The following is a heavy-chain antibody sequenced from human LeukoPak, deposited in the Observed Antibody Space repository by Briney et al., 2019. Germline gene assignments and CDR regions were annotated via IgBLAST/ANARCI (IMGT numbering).Heavy chain of an antibody. CDR2: INHSGST. J-gene: IGHJ4*02. Sequence: PSETLSLTCAVYGGSFSGYYWSWIRQPPGKGLEWIGEINHSGSTNYNPSLKSRVTISVDTSKNQFSLKLSSVTAADTAVYYCARATRGYSYGYNWWGQGILVTVSS. D-gene: IGHD5-18*01. V-gene: IGHV4-34*01. CDR1: GGSFSGYY. CDR3: ARATRGYSYGYNW.